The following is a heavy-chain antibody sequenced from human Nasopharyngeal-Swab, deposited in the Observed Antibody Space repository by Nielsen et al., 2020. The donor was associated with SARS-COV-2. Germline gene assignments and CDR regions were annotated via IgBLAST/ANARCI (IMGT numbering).Heavy chain of an antibody. CDR1: GFMFGDYA. V-gene: IGHV3-9*01. Sequence: LSLTCAASGFMFGDYAMHWVRQAPGKGLEWVSGISWNSRSLGYADSVKGRFTISRDNTKKSLYLQMNSLRVEDTAVYYCARLGTESYHYYSLDVWGQGTTVTVSS. J-gene: IGHJ6*02. D-gene: IGHD1-1*01. CDR3: ARLGTESYHYYSLDV. CDR2: ISWNSRSL.